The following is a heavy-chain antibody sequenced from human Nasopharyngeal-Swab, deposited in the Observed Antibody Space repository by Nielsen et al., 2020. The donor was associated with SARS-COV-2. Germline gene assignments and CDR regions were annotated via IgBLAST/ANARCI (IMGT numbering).Heavy chain of an antibody. D-gene: IGHD1-26*01. CDR1: GFTFSAHG. CDR2: VSYDRADK. V-gene: IGHV3-30*03. J-gene: IGHJ4*02. Sequence: SCAASGFTFSAHGMHWVRQAPGKGLEWVAFVSYDRADKYYADSVKGRFTISRDNSRNTVYLQINSLRAEDTAVYFCARGNGSPTYFEYWGQGTLVTVSS. CDR3: ARGNGSPTYFEY.